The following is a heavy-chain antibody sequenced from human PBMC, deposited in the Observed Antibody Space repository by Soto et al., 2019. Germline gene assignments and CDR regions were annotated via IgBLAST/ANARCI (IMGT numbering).Heavy chain of an antibody. J-gene: IGHJ4*02. CDR3: VREAGGECDY. CDR1: GYIFTSYV. D-gene: IGHD2-21*01. Sequence: QVQLVQSGAEVQKPGASVRLSCKASGYIFTSYVIQWVRQAPGQTLEWMGWITGANGDTKYSQRFQGRVTISRDTSASTAYMDLSSLRSDDTAIYYCVREAGGECDYWCQGTLVTVSS. V-gene: IGHV1-3*01. CDR2: ITGANGDT.